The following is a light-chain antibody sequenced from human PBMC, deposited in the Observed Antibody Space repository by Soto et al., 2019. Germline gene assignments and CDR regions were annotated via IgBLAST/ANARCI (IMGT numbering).Light chain of an antibody. Sequence: EIVLTQSPGTLSLSPGERATLSCRASQSVSSNYLAWYQQKPGQAPRLLIYGASSRATGIPDRFSGSGSGTDFTLTISGLEPEDFAVYYCQQYGSSPFNFGPGTKVDIK. CDR3: QQYGSSPFN. CDR1: QSVSSNY. J-gene: IGKJ3*01. V-gene: IGKV3-20*01. CDR2: GAS.